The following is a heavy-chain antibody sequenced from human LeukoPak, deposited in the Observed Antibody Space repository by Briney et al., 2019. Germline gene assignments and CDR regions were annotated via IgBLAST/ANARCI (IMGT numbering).Heavy chain of an antibody. Sequence: GGSLRLPCAASGFTFSNAWMSWVRQTPGKGLEWLSSVSGSGANTYYADSVKGRFTISRDNSRDRIYLQMNSLRTDDTAVYYCARLQPLVIPAAKLGFDYWGQGTLVTVSS. CDR1: GFTFSNAW. CDR3: ARLQPLVIPAAKLGFDY. CDR2: VSGSGANT. J-gene: IGHJ4*02. V-gene: IGHV3-23*01. D-gene: IGHD2-2*01.